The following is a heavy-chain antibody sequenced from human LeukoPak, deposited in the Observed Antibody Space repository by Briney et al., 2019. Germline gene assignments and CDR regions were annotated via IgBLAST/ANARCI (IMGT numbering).Heavy chain of an antibody. CDR2: ISYDGSNK. D-gene: IGHD5-18*01. V-gene: IGHV3-30*18. CDR1: GFTFSNYG. J-gene: IGHJ4*02. CDR3: AKECGYSYGFDY. Sequence: GRSLRLSCAASGFTFSNYGIHWVRQAPGKGLEWVTVISYDGSNKYYADSVKGRFTISRDNSKNTLYLEMNSLRAEDTAVYYCAKECGYSYGFDYWGQGTLVTVSS.